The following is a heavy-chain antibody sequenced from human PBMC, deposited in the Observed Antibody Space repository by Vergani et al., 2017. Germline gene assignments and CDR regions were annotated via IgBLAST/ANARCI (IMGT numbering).Heavy chain of an antibody. CDR2: IWYDGSNK. V-gene: IGHV3-33*06. Sequence: QVQLVESGGGVVQPGRSLRLSCAASGFTFSSYGMHWVRQAPGKGLEWVAVIWYDGSNKYYADSVKGRFTISRDNSKNTLYLQMNSLRAEDTAVYYCAKGSGYCSGGSCYLSEFYLDYWGQGTLVTVSS. D-gene: IGHD2-15*01. CDR1: GFTFSSYG. CDR3: AKGSGYCSGGSCYLSEFYLDY. J-gene: IGHJ4*02.